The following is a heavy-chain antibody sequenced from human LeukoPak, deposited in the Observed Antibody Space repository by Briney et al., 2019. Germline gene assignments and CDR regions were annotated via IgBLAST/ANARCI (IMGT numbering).Heavy chain of an antibody. CDR3: ARREQQLIYFDS. V-gene: IGHV3-21*01. J-gene: IGHJ4*02. CDR1: GFTFSTYS. D-gene: IGHD6-13*01. CDR2: MSGSGSYI. Sequence: GGSLRLSCAASGFTFSTYSMNWVRQAPGKGLEWVSSMSGSGSYIYYADSVRGRFTISRDNAKNSLYLQMNSLRAEDTAVYYCARREQQLIYFDSWGQGTLVTVSS.